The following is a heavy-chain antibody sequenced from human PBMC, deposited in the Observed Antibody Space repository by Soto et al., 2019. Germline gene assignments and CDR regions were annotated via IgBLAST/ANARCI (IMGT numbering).Heavy chain of an antibody. CDR3: AGFGVGDRDDK. CDR1: GSYITSGDYH. Sequence: QVRLQESGPGLVKASQTLSLTCSVSGSYITSGDYHWTLIRQAPGKGLEWIGYISHSETTYYSPALKNRIIISSDFSMNQFSLRLNSVTAADTAVYFCAGFGVGDRDDKWGQGTLVTVSS. J-gene: IGHJ4*02. D-gene: IGHD2-8*01. CDR2: ISHSETT. V-gene: IGHV4-30-4*01.